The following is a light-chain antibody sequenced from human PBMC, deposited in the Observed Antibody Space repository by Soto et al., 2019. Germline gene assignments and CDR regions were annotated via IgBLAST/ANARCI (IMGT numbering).Light chain of an antibody. CDR3: EQSSNWYT. V-gene: IGKV3-11*01. Sequence: EIVLTQSPATLYLSPGERATLSCRASQSFSSYLSWYQQKPGQAPRLLIYDASNRATVIPARFSGSGSGIDFTLNISSLEREDFAVYYCEQSSNWYTFGQGTKLEIK. J-gene: IGKJ2*01. CDR1: QSFSSY. CDR2: DAS.